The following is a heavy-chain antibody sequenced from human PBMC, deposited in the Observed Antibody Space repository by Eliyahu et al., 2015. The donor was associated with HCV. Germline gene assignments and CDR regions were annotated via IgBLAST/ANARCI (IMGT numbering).Heavy chain of an antibody. Sequence: QVQLQESGPGLVKPSETLSLTCTVSGGSISSYYWSWLRQPPGKGLEWIGYIYYSGSTNYNPSLKSRVTISVDTSKNQFSLKLSSVTAADTAVYYCASSEHYGDYAFDIWGQGTMVTVSS. D-gene: IGHD4-17*01. V-gene: IGHV4-59*08. CDR1: GGSISSYY. CDR3: ASSEHYGDYAFDI. CDR2: IYYSGST. J-gene: IGHJ3*02.